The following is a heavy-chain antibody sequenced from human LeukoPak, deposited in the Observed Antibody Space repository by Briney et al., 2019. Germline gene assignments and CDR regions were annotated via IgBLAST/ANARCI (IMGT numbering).Heavy chain of an antibody. D-gene: IGHD2-15*01. J-gene: IGHJ4*02. V-gene: IGHV4-34*01. CDR1: GGSFSGYY. Sequence: SETLSLTCAVYGGSFSGYYWSWIRQPPGKGLEWIGEINHSGSTNCNPSLKSRVTISVDTSKNQFSLKLSSVTAADTAVYDCATVSGGSRKSVDYWGQGTLVTVSS. CDR3: ATVSGGSRKSVDY. CDR2: INHSGST.